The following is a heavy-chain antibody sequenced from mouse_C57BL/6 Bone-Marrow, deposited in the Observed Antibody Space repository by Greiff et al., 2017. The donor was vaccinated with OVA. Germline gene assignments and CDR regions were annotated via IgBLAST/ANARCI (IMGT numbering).Heavy chain of an antibody. J-gene: IGHJ2*01. D-gene: IGHD2-2*01. V-gene: IGHV1-42*01. CDR3: ARSLWLRDY. Sequence: VQLQQSGPELVKPGASVKISCKASGYSFTGYYMNWVKQSPEKSLEWIGEINPSTGGTTYNQKFKAKATLTVDKSSSTAYMQLKSLTSEDSAVYYCARSLWLRDYWGQGTTLTVSS. CDR1: GYSFTGYY. CDR2: INPSTGGT.